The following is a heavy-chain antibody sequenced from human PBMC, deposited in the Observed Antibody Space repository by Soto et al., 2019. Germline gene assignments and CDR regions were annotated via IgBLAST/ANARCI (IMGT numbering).Heavy chain of an antibody. CDR3: ARLLPQQLAKHDS. D-gene: IGHD6-6*01. Sequence: ASVKVSCEDVCYSFTNIGISWGRQAPGQGLEWVGWVSGYNGDTVYAQKIQGRVTMTTDTSTNTAYMELRSLTSDDTAVYYCARLLPQQLAKHDSWGQGTLVTVSS. CDR1: CYSFTNIG. V-gene: IGHV1-18*04. J-gene: IGHJ4*02. CDR2: VSGYNGDT.